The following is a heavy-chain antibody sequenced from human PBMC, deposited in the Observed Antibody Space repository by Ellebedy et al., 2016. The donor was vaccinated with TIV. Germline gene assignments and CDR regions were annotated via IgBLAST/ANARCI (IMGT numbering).Heavy chain of an antibody. CDR3: AKVEQQLVHRWFNP. CDR2: ISSSSSYT. V-gene: IGHV3-11*03. Sequence: GGSLRLXXAASGFTFSDYYMSWIRQAPGKGLEWVSYISSSSSYTNYADSVKGRFIISRDNAKNSLYLQMNSLRAEDTALYYCAKVEQQLVHRWFNPWGQGTLVTVSS. CDR1: GFTFSDYY. D-gene: IGHD6-13*01. J-gene: IGHJ5*02.